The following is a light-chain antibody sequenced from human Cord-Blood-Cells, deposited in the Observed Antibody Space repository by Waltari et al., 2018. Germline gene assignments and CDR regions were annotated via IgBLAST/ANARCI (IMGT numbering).Light chain of an antibody. J-gene: IGKJ2*01. V-gene: IGKV3-11*01. CDR3: QQRSNWYT. Sequence: ELVLTQPPATLSLSPGERATLSCRASQSVSSYLAWYQQKPGQAPRLLIYDASNRATGIPARFRGSGAGTDFTLTISSLEPEDFAVYYCQQRSNWYTFGQGTKLEIK. CDR2: DAS. CDR1: QSVSSY.